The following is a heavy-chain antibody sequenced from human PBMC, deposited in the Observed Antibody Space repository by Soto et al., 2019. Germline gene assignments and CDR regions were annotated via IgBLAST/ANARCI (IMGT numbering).Heavy chain of an antibody. CDR2: IKSKRDGETI. Sequence: EGQLVESGGGLVKPGGSLRLSCAASGFTFSNVWMNWVRQAPGKGLEWVGRIKSKRDGETIDYAARVKCRVTIARDHSNNMRDMQMNSLKTQNNGVYYCAPVTLNYKRDWYELSYWGQGTLVTVSS. J-gene: IGHJ4*02. D-gene: IGHD1-1*01. CDR1: GFTFSNVW. CDR3: APVTLNYKRDWYELSY. V-gene: IGHV3-15*07.